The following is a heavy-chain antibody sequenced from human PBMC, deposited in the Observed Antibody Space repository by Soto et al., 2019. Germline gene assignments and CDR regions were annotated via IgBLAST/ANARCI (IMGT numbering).Heavy chain of an antibody. Sequence: PGGSLRPSCTASGFTFGDYAMSWVRQAPGKGLEWVGFIRSKAYGGTTEYAASVKGRFTISRDDSKSIAYLQMNSLKTEDTAVYYCTRARGSGSPSYYFDYWGQGTLVTVSS. CDR1: GFTFGDYA. CDR3: TRARGSGSPSYYFDY. D-gene: IGHD3-10*01. J-gene: IGHJ4*02. V-gene: IGHV3-49*04. CDR2: IRSKAYGGTT.